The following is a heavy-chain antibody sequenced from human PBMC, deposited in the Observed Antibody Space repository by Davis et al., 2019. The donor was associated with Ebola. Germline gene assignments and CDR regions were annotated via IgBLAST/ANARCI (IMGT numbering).Heavy chain of an antibody. D-gene: IGHD6-13*01. Sequence: HTGGSLRLSCAASGFTFSSYWMHWVRHGPGKGLVWVSGIKSDGSSTRYADSVKGRFTISRDNAKNTLSLQMSSLRAEDTAVYYCARAPSGYSSSFDYWGQGTLVSVSS. CDR3: ARAPSGYSSSFDY. CDR1: GFTFSSYW. V-gene: IGHV3-74*01. J-gene: IGHJ4*02. CDR2: IKSDGSST.